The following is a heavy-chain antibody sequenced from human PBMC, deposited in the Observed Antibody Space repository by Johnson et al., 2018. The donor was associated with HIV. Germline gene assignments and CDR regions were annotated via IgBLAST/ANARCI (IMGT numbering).Heavy chain of an antibody. CDR1: DFNFNIYA. V-gene: IGHV3-30*04. J-gene: IGHJ3*02. CDR3: ARGRKDIEVADGLDNDAFDM. D-gene: IGHD2-2*01. Sequence: VQLVESGGGVVQPGRSLRIYCAVSDFNFNIYAMHWVRLAPGKGLQWVAVISYDGSKKYYADSVRGRFTISRDISRTTLYLQMDSLRPDDTALYYCARGRKDIEVADGLDNDAFDMWGQGTLVTVSS. CDR2: ISYDGSKK.